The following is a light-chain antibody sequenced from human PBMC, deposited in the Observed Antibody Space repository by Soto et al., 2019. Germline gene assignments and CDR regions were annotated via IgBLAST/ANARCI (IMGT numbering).Light chain of an antibody. CDR2: KTS. V-gene: IGKV1-5*03. CDR1: QSISIW. J-gene: IGKJ1*01. CDR3: QHWNDYSWT. Sequence: DIHMTQSPSTLSASVGDRVTITCRASQSISIWLAWYQQKPGKAPNLLIYKTSSLETGDPSRFSGSGSGTEFTLTVSSVQPDDFATYYCQHWNDYSWTVGQGTKVEVK.